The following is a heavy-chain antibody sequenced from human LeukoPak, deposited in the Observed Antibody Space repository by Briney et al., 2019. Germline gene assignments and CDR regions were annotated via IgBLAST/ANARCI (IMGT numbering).Heavy chain of an antibody. CDR1: GFTFNTYA. D-gene: IGHD4-11*01. CDR3: VKGSQVVYSPSFDH. V-gene: IGHV3-64D*06. Sequence: GGSLRLSCSASGFTFNTYAMHWVRQPPGKGLEYVSAIGTNGIATYYADSVKDRFTVSRDNSKNTMYLQMSSLTDEDTAVYYCVKGSQVVYSPSFDHWGQGTLVTVSS. J-gene: IGHJ4*02. CDR2: IGTNGIAT.